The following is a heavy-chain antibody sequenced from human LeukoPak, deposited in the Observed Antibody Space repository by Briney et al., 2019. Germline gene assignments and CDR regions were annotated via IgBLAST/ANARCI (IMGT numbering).Heavy chain of an antibody. Sequence: GGSLRLSCAASGFTFSSYAMSWVRQAPGKGLEWVSAISGSGGSTYYADSVKGRSTITRDNSKNTLYLQMNSLRAEDTAVYYCAKPHSMVRGVTIDYWGQGTLVTVSS. V-gene: IGHV3-23*01. CDR3: AKPHSMVRGVTIDY. CDR2: ISGSGGST. CDR1: GFTFSSYA. D-gene: IGHD3-10*01. J-gene: IGHJ4*02.